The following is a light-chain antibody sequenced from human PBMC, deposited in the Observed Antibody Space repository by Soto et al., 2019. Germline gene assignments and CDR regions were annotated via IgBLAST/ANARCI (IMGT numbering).Light chain of an antibody. CDR3: QQYGSSPPGFT. CDR2: DAS. Sequence: EIVLTQSPATLSLSPGERATLSCRASQSVSSYLAWYQQKPGQAPRLLIYDASNRATGIPDRFSGSGYGTDVTLTISRLEHEDFALYYCQQYGSSPPGFTFGPGTKVHIK. V-gene: IGKV3-20*01. J-gene: IGKJ3*01. CDR1: QSVSSY.